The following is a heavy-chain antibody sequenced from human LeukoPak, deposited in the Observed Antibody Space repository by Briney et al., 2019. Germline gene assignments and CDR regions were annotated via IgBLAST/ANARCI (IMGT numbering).Heavy chain of an antibody. CDR1: GGSISSDC. Sequence: PSETLSLTCTVSGGSISSDCWSWIRQPQGRGLEWIGFISYSVSADYNPSLKSRVTISVDTSKNQFSLKLSSVTAADTAVYYCARARSWLRIDYWGQGALVTVSS. J-gene: IGHJ4*02. CDR3: ARARSWLRIDY. CDR2: ISYSVSA. D-gene: IGHD6-13*01. V-gene: IGHV4-59*01.